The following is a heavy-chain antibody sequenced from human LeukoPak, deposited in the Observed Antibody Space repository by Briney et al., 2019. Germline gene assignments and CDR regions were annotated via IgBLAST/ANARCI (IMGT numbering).Heavy chain of an antibody. CDR1: GGSFSGYY. Sequence: SETLSLTCAVYGGSFSGYYWSWIRQPPGKGLEWVGEINHSGSTNYNPPLKSRVTISVDTSKNQFSLKLSSVTAADTAVYYCAGGITMVRGVKTRNWFDPWGQGTLVTVSS. CDR3: AGGITMVRGVKTRNWFDP. V-gene: IGHV4-34*01. CDR2: INHSGST. D-gene: IGHD3-10*01. J-gene: IGHJ5*02.